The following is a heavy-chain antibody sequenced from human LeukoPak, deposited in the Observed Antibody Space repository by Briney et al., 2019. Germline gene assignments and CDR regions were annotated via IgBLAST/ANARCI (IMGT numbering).Heavy chain of an antibody. CDR2: INPNSGGT. CDR1: GYTFTGYY. V-gene: IGHV1-2*02. D-gene: IGHD3-10*01. J-gene: IGHJ4*02. Sequence: ASVTVSCKASGYTFTGYYMHWVRQAPGQGLEWMGWINPNSGGTNYAQKFQGRVTMTRDTSISTAYMELSRLRSDDTAVYYCASLDYGSGSPFDYWGQGTLVTVSS. CDR3: ASLDYGSGSPFDY.